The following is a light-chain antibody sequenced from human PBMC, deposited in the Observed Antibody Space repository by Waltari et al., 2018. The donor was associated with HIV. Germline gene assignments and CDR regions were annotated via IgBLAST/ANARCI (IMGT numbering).Light chain of an antibody. CDR3: CSYAGSKTYV. J-gene: IGLJ1*01. CDR1: SSDVGGYNY. V-gene: IGLV2-11*01. CDR2: DVT. Sequence: QSALTQTRSVSGSPGQSVTISCTGTSSDVGGYNYVSWYQQHPGKAPKLIIYDVTKRPSGVPARFTGSKSGDTASLTMSGLQAEYEADYYCCSYAGSKTYVFGTGTKVTVL.